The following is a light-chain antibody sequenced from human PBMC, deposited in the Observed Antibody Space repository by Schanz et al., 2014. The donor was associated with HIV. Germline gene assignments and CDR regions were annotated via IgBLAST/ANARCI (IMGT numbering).Light chain of an antibody. Sequence: QSALTQPPSASGSPGQSVTISCTGTSSDVGGYNYVSWYQQHPGKAPKLMIYDVTDRPSGVSNRFSGSKSGNTASLTISGLQAEDEADYHCSSYRSLNNLIFGGGTKLTVL. J-gene: IGLJ2*01. CDR2: DVT. CDR3: SSYRSLNNLI. V-gene: IGLV2-8*01. CDR1: SSDVGGYNY.